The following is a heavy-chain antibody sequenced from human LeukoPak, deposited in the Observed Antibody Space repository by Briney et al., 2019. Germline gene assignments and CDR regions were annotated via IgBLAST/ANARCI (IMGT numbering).Heavy chain of an antibody. J-gene: IGHJ4*02. Sequence: GGSLRLSCAASGFTFSSCSMNWVRQAPGKGLEWVSYISSSSSTIYYADSVKGRFTISRDNAKNSLYLQMNSLRAEDTAVYYCARAGCSSSWPFDYGGQGTLVTVSS. CDR2: ISSSSSTI. CDR1: GFTFSSCS. CDR3: ARAGCSSSWPFDY. D-gene: IGHD6-13*01. V-gene: IGHV3-48*01.